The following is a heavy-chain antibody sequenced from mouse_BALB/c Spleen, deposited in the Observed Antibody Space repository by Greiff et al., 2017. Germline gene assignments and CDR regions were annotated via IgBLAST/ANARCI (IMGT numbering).Heavy chain of an antibody. Sequence: VQLQQSGAELVRSGASVKLSCTASGFNIKDFYTHWVKQRPEQGLEWIGWIDPENGDTEYAPKFQGKATMTADTSSNTAYLQLSSLTSEDTAVYYCNAKYRAYWGQGTLVTVSA. D-gene: IGHD2-14*01. CDR1: GFNIKDFY. V-gene: IGHV14-4*02. CDR2: IDPENGDT. J-gene: IGHJ3*01. CDR3: NAKYRAY.